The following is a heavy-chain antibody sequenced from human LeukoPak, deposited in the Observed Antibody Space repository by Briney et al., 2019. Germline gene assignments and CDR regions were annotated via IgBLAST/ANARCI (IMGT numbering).Heavy chain of an antibody. CDR2: ISSSGSTI. D-gene: IGHD3-10*01. V-gene: IGHV3-48*03. Sequence: GGSLRLSCAASGFTFSSYEMNWVRQAPGKGLEWVSYISSSGSTIYYADSVKGRFTISRDNSKNTLFVHMNSLRAEDTAVYFCAKGYYGSGSYGWFDYWGQGTLVTVSS. CDR3: AKGYYGSGSYGWFDY. CDR1: GFTFSSYE. J-gene: IGHJ4*02.